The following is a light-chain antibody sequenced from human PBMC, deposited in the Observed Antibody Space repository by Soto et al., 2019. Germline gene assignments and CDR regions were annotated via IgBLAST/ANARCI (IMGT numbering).Light chain of an antibody. CDR1: QSVSSN. V-gene: IGKV3-15*01. Sequence: EIVMTQSPATLYVSPGERDTLSCRASQSVSSNLAWYQQKPRQAPRLLIYGASTRATGIPARFSGSGSGTEFTLTISSLQSGGFAVYYCQQYNNWSYTFGQGTKLEIK. J-gene: IGKJ2*01. CDR2: GAS. CDR3: QQYNNWSYT.